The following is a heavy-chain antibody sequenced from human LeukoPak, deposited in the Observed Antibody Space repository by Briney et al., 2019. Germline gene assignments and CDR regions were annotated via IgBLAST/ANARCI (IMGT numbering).Heavy chain of an antibody. D-gene: IGHD3-10*01. Sequence: HPGGSLRLSCAASGFTFSSYAMSWVRQAPGKGLEWVSAISGSGGSTYYADSVKGRFTISRDNSKNTLYLQMNSLRAEDTAVYYCAKDGGSGSYYNCWGQGTLVTVSS. CDR2: ISGSGGST. CDR3: AKDGGSGSYYNC. CDR1: GFTFSSYA. J-gene: IGHJ4*02. V-gene: IGHV3-23*01.